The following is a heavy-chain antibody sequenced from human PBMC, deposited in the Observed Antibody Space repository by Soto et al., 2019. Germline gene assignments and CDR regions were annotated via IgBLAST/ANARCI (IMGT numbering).Heavy chain of an antibody. CDR3: AKARPLDTYYYDSSGPYFDY. V-gene: IGHV3-23*01. Sequence: PGGSLRLSCAASGFTFSSYAMSWVRQAPGKGLEWVSAISGSGGSTYYADSVKGRFTISRDNSKNTLYLQMNSLRAEDTAVYYCAKARPLDTYYYDSSGPYFDYWGQGTLVTVSS. J-gene: IGHJ4*02. CDR2: ISGSGGST. D-gene: IGHD3-22*01. CDR1: GFTFSSYA.